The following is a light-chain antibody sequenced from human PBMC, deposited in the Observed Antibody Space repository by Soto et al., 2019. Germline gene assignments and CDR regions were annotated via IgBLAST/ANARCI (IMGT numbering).Light chain of an antibody. CDR1: SSDVGGYNY. CDR2: DVS. Sequence: QLVLTQPASVSGSPGQSITISCTGTSSDVGGYNYVSWYQQHPGKAPKLMIYDVSNRPSGVSNRFSGSKSGNTASLTISGLQAEDEADYYFSSYTSSSTLVFGGGTKLTVL. V-gene: IGLV2-14*01. CDR3: SSYTSSSTLV. J-gene: IGLJ3*02.